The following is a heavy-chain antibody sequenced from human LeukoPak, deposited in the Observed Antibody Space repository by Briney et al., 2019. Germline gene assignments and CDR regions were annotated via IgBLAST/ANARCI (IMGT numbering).Heavy chain of an antibody. J-gene: IGHJ4*02. V-gene: IGHV3-11*04. CDR3: AKDQYAANRGYLAY. D-gene: IGHD2-2*01. Sequence: PGGSLRLSCAASGFTFSDYYMSWIRQAPGKGLEWVSYISSSGSTIYYADSVKGRFTISRDNAKNSLYLQMNSLRAEDTAVYYCAKDQYAANRGYLAYWGQGTLVTVSS. CDR2: ISSSGSTI. CDR1: GFTFSDYY.